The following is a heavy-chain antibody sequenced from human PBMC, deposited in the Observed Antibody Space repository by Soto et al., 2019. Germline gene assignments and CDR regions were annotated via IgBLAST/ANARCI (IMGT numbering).Heavy chain of an antibody. CDR3: ARARMKQLVVGYYYYGMDD. D-gene: IGHD6-6*01. Sequence: ASETLSLTCTVSGGSISSYYCSWSRQPPGKGLEWIGYIYYSGSTNYNPSLKSRVTISVDTSKTQFSLKLSSVTAADTAVYYCARARMKQLVVGYYYYGMDDWGQGTTVTVSS. CDR2: IYYSGST. CDR1: GGSISSYY. V-gene: IGHV4-59*13. J-gene: IGHJ6*02.